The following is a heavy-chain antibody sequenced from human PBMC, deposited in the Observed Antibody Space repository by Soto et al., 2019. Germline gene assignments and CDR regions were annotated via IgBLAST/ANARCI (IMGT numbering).Heavy chain of an antibody. CDR1: GFTFSNYW. J-gene: IGHJ4*02. CDR3: VTGGRTAGHVYQFDD. V-gene: IGHV3-74*01. CDR2: INFDESTT. Sequence: EVQLVESGGGLVQPGGSLRLSCAASGFTFSNYWMHWVRQAPGKGLVWVSRINFDESTTTYADSVQGRFTISRDNAKNTLYLQLNSLRAEDTAIYYCVTGGRTAGHVYQFDDWGQGAVVTVSS. D-gene: IGHD3-16*01.